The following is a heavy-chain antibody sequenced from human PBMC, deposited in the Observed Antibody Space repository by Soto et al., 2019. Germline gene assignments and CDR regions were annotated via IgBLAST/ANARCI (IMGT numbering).Heavy chain of an antibody. CDR1: GFTFSSYA. Sequence: GGSLRLSCAASGFTFSSYAMHWVRQAPGKGLEWVAVISYDGSNKYYADSVKGRFTISRDNSKNTLYLQMNSLRAEDTAVYYCARDLSSGWYGGQPAGDSWGQGTLVTVSS. J-gene: IGHJ4*02. V-gene: IGHV3-30-3*01. CDR3: ARDLSSGWYGGQPAGDS. D-gene: IGHD6-19*01. CDR2: ISYDGSNK.